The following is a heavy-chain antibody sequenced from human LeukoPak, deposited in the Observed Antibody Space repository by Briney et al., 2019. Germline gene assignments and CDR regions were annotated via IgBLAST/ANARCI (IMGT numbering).Heavy chain of an antibody. D-gene: IGHD1-7*01. CDR1: GYRLSDYW. CDR2: NYPGDPIT. CDR3: ARGAAGTTPDYYYFVLDV. J-gene: IGHJ6*02. Sequence: GYLKISWQGSGYRLSDYWMGWVRQVPGEGLGWVGINYPGDPITRYSPTVQGQDTTSADKSINTAHLQCSNLKASNTAMYYCARGAAGTTPDYYYFVLDVWGQGTTVRVSS. V-gene: IGHV5-51*01.